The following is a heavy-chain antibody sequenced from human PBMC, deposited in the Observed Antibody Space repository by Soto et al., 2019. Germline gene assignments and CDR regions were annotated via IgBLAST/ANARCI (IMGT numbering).Heavy chain of an antibody. V-gene: IGHV4-30-4*02. CDR1: GGSITSGDSY. J-gene: IGHJ4*02. D-gene: IGHD2-2*02. Sequence: SDTLSLTCTVSGGSITSGDSYWSWIRQPPGKGLEWIGYNHYSGSTYYNPSLKSRVTISVDTSKNQFPLKLSSVTAEDTPVHKCARGGCSSTRCYIPFEYWGQG. CDR3: ARGGCSSTRCYIPFEY. CDR2: NHYSGST.